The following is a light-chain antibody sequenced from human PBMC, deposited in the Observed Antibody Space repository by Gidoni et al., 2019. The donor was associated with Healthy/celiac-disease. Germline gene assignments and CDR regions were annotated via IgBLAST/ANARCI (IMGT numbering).Light chain of an antibody. J-gene: IGKJ2*03. V-gene: IGKV3-15*01. CDR2: GAS. CDR3: QQYNNWPQS. CDR1: QSVSSN. Sequence: EIVMTQSPATLSVSPGERATLSCRASQSVSSNLAWYQQKPGQAPRLLIYGASTRATGIPARFRGSGSGTEFTLTISSLQSEDFAVYYCQQYNNWPQSFXXXTKLEIK.